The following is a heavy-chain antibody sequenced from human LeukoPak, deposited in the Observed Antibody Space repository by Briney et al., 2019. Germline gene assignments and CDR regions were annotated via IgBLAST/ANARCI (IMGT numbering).Heavy chain of an antibody. D-gene: IGHD3-10*01. CDR3: ARNLAPLLWLGEPREV. CDR2: IYSAGTT. V-gene: IGHV3-53*01. J-gene: IGHJ6*04. CDR1: GFNVSKSY. Sequence: TGGSLRLSCAASGFNVSKSYLSWVRQAPGKGLEWVAVIYSAGTTYYADSVKGRFTIPREKSTNTLYLQMNSLSAGDTAVYYCARNLAPLLWLGEPREVWGKGTTVTVSS.